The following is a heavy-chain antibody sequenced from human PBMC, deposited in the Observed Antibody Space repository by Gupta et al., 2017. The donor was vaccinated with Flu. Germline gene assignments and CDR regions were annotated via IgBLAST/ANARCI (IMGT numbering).Heavy chain of an antibody. J-gene: IGHJ4*02. V-gene: IGHV1-3*01. CDR1: EYTFTRYA. CDR3: ARGAAYCTNGVCSWGYYFEY. D-gene: IGHD2-8*01. CDR2: INAADANT. Sequence: QVHLVQSGAEVKKPGASVTVSCKASEYTFTRYAMYWVRQAPGQRLEWMGRINAADANTKYSQKFHGRVTITRDTSANTSYMELSSLRSEDTAVYYCARGAAYCTNGVCSWGYYFEYWGQGTLVTVSS.